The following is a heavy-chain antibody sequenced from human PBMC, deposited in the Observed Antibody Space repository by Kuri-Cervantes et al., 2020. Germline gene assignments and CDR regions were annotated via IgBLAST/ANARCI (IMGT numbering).Heavy chain of an antibody. CDR2: IIPIFGTA. CDR3: VRAPALKIDFDY. J-gene: IGHJ4*02. CDR1: GGTFSSYA. Sequence: SVKVSCKASGGTFSSYAISWVRQAPGQGLEWMGGIIPIFGTANYAQKFQGRVTITTDESTSTAYMELSSLRSEDTAMYYCVRAPALKIDFDYWGQGTLVTVSS. D-gene: IGHD3-3*02. V-gene: IGHV1-69*05.